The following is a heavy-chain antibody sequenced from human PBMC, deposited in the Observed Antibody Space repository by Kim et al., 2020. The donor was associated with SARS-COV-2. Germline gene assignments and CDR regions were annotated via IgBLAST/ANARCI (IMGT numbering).Heavy chain of an antibody. V-gene: IGHV3-48*02. CDR3: ARGMDYSSSWPDDY. J-gene: IGHJ4*02. CDR1: GFTFSSYS. Sequence: GGSLRLSCAASGFTFSSYSMNWVRQAPGKGLEWVAYISSSRSNIYYADSVKGRFTISRDNAKNSLYLQMNSLRDEDTAVYYCARGMDYSSSWPDDYWGQGTLVTVSS. D-gene: IGHD6-13*01. CDR2: ISSSRSNI.